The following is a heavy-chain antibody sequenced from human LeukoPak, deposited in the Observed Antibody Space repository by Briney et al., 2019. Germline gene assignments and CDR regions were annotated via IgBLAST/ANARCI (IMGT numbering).Heavy chain of an antibody. CDR2: IVGSGGST. V-gene: IGHV3-23*01. J-gene: IGHJ4*02. CDR3: SKWGDYDVLTGYYDSDF. CDR1: GFTFSSYW. D-gene: IGHD3-9*01. Sequence: QPGGSLRLSCAASGFTFSSYWMSWVRQAPGKGLEWVSAIVGSGGSTYYADSVKGRFSISRDNSKNTLFLQMNSLRVEDTALYYCSKWGDYDVLTGYYDSDFWGQGTLVTVSS.